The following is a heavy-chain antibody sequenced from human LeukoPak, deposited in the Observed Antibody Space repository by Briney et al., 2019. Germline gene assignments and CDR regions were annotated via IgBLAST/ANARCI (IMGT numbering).Heavy chain of an antibody. CDR1: GYTFTNVD. Sequence: GASVKVTCRASGYTFTNVDIDWLRQASGQGLEWMGWMNPNSGNTGYAQNFQGRVTLTRDTAISTAYMEQSSLRPEDTAVYYCARDSNGQTRADDPFDIWGQGTMVTVSS. J-gene: IGHJ3*02. V-gene: IGHV1-8*03. CDR2: MNPNSGNT. CDR3: ARDSNGQTRADDPFDI. D-gene: IGHD6-19*01.